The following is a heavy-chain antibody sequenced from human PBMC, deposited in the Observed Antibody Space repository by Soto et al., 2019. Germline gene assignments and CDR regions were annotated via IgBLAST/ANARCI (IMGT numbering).Heavy chain of an antibody. J-gene: IGHJ5*02. CDR3: ARYIFGQGFKA. V-gene: IGHV1-8*01. Sequence: QVQLVQPGAEVRKPGASVKVSCKASGDSFRNFDFNWVRQPSGQGLEWIGWMRADSGDTGHAQKFQDRVTMTRDTSMSTAYMELSSLRVEDTAVYYCARYIFGQGFKAWGQGTLVFVSS. D-gene: IGHD3-3*02. CDR2: MRADSGDT. CDR1: GDSFRNFD.